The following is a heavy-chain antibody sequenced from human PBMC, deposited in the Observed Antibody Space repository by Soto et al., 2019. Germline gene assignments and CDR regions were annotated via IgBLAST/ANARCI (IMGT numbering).Heavy chain of an antibody. CDR1: GDSVSSNSAV. V-gene: IGHV6-1*01. J-gene: IGHJ4*02. CDR3: VKDEGSSRPFDY. CDR2: TYYRSQWHY. D-gene: IGHD6-13*01. Sequence: PSQTLSLTCAISGDSVSSNSAVWNWIRQSPSRGLEWLGRTYYRSQWHYEYAVFVQSRISIDPDTSKNHFSLQLNSVTPEDTAVYYCVKDEGSSRPFDYWGQGTLVTVSS.